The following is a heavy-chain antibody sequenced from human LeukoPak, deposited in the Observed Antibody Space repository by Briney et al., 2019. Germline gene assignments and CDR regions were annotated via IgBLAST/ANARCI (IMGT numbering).Heavy chain of an antibody. J-gene: IGHJ4*02. D-gene: IGHD5-18*01. CDR3: ARTTHSYGYYSY. CDR1: GGSISPYY. Sequence: SETLSLTCTVCGGSISPYYWSWIRQPPGKGLEGIGYVYYSRSTPYTPSLRSRVTISVDTSKNQFSLKLSSVTAADTAVYYYARTTHSYGYYSYWGQGTLVTVSS. CDR2: VYYSRST. V-gene: IGHV4-59*01.